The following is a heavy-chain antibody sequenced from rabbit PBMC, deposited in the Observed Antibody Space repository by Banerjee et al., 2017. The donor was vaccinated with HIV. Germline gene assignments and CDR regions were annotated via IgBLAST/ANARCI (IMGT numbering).Heavy chain of an antibody. CDR3: ARDGAGGSYFAL. CDR1: GFTLNNYY. Sequence: QLKESGGGLVQPGGSLKLSCKASGFTLNNYYMNWVRQAPGKGQEWIGNIDPVFVITYFAGWVNGRFPISSHNAQNTLYLQLNSLTAADTATYFCARDGAGGSYFALWGTGTLVTVS. D-gene: IGHD8-1*01. CDR2: IDPVFVIT. J-gene: IGHJ4*01. V-gene: IGHV1S7*01.